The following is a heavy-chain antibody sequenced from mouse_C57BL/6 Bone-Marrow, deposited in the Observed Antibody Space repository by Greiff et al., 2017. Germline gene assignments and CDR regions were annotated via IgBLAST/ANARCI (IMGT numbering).Heavy chain of an antibody. J-gene: IGHJ4*01. Sequence: EVQLVESGGGLVQPGGSLKLSCAASGFTFSDYGMAWVRPAPRTGPEWVAFISNLAYSIYYADTVTGRFSISRENAKNNLYLEMSSLSAEDTAMYDCARGYYAMDDWGQGTSVTVSS. CDR2: ISNLAYSI. CDR3: ARGYYAMDD. CDR1: GFTFSDYG. V-gene: IGHV5-15*01.